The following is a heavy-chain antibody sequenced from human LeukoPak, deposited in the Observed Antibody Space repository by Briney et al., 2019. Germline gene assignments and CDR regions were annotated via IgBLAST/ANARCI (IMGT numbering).Heavy chain of an antibody. Sequence: GGSLRLSCAASGFTFSTYSMNWVRQAPGKGLEWVSYISGTSSLIYYADSVKGRFTISRDNAKNSLYLQMNSLRDEDTAVYYCVRDQFFSFDYWGQGTLVAVSS. CDR2: ISGTSSLI. CDR3: VRDQFFSFDY. D-gene: IGHD3-3*01. CDR1: GFTFSTYS. V-gene: IGHV3-48*02. J-gene: IGHJ4*02.